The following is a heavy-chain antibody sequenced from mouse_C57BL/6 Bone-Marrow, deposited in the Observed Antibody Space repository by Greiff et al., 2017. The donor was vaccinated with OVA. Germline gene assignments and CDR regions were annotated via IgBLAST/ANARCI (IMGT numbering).Heavy chain of an antibody. CDR2: ISNLAYSI. J-gene: IGHJ4*01. Sequence: EVHLVESGGGLVQPGGSLKLSCAASGFTFSDYGMAWVRQAPRKGPEWVAFISNLAYSIYYADTVTGRFTISRENAKNTLYLEMSSLRSEDTAMYYCARHDGYYEEYAMDYWGQGTSVTVSS. CDR3: ARHDGYYEEYAMDY. D-gene: IGHD2-3*01. CDR1: GFTFSDYG. V-gene: IGHV5-15*01.